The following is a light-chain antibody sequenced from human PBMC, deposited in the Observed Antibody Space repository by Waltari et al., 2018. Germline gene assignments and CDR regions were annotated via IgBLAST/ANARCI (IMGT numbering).Light chain of an antibody. V-gene: IGKV1-39*01. Sequence: DIQMTQSPSSLYATVGDRVTINCRASQNIGTYLNRYHQKPDKAPKIRINAASNLKSEVQSKFSGSGSATDFTLTISNLQPEDIATYDCQQSHSTLLTFGGGTKVEIK. CDR2: AAS. CDR1: QNIGTY. CDR3: QQSHSTLLT. J-gene: IGKJ4*01.